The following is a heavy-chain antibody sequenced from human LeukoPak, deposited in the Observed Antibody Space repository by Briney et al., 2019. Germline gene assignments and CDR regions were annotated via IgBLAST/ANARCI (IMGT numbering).Heavy chain of an antibody. CDR2: IYYSGST. J-gene: IGHJ5*02. V-gene: IGHV4-61*01. CDR1: GGSVSSGSYY. Sequence: SETLSLTCTVSGGSVSSGSYYWSWIRQPPGKGLEWIGYIYYSGSTNYNPSLKSRVTISVDTSKNQFSPKLSSVIAADTAVYYCARGGGAPYDFWSGYYSSNWFDPWGQGTLVTVSS. CDR3: ARGGGAPYDFWSGYYSSNWFDP. D-gene: IGHD3-3*01.